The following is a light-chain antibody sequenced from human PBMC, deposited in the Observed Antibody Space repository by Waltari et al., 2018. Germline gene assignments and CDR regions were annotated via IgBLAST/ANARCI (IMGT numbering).Light chain of an antibody. CDR3: CSYAGLGIYV. CDR2: EVT. Sequence: QSGLTQPASVSGSPGQSITIYCTGTSSDAGNYNLVSWYQQYPGKAPKLMVYEVTKRTSGVSDRFSGSKSGNTASLTIYGLQSEDEADYYCCSYAGLGIYVFGTGTKVTVL. V-gene: IGLV2-23*02. CDR1: SSDAGNYNL. J-gene: IGLJ1*01.